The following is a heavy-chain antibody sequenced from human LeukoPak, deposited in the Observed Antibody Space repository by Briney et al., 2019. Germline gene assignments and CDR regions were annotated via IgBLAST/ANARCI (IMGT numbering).Heavy chain of an antibody. CDR1: GYTFTSYG. CDR3: ARQLLPAVTEGLFDP. Sequence: ASVKVSCKASGYTFTSYGISWVRPAPGQGLEWMGWISAYNGNTNYAQKLQGRVTMTTDTSTCTAYMELRSLTSDDTAVYYCARQLLPAVTEGLFDPWGQGTLVTVSS. J-gene: IGHJ5*02. CDR2: ISAYNGNT. D-gene: IGHD2-2*01. V-gene: IGHV1-18*01.